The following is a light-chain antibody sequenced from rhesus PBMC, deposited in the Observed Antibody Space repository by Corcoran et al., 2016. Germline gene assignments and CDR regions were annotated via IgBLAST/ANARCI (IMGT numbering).Light chain of an antibody. CDR3: QQHNSYPPT. J-gene: IGKJ4*01. CDR2: KAS. V-gene: IGKV1-25*01. Sequence: DIQMTQSPSSLSAFVGYTVTITCRASQGISSYLAWYQQKPGKAPKLLIYKASTLQSGVPSRFSGSGSGTDFTLTIISLQPEDFATYSCQQHNSYPPTFGGGTKVEIK. CDR1: QGISSY.